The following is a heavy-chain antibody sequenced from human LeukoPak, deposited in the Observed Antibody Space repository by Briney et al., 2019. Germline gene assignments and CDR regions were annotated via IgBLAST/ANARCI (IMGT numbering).Heavy chain of an antibody. V-gene: IGHV1-18*01. Sequence: ASVKVSCKASGYTFTSYGISWVRQAPGQGLAWMGWISAYNGETDYAQELQDRVTMTTDTSTSTVYMELSSLRSEETAVYYCAKDQGLTAPPPYGLDVWGQGTTVIVTS. D-gene: IGHD5-18*01. CDR2: ISAYNGET. J-gene: IGHJ6*02. CDR3: AKDQGLTAPPPYGLDV. CDR1: GYTFTSYG.